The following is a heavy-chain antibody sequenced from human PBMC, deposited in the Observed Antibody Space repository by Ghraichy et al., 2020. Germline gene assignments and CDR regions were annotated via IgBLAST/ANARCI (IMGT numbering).Heavy chain of an antibody. J-gene: IGHJ2*01. CDR1: GFTFSSYG. CDR3: AKGGFDL. V-gene: IGHV3-30*02. Sequence: GESLNISCEASGFTFSSYGMHWVRQSPDKGLEWVAFIRYDGSTKYYADSVKGRFTISRDSSKNTLYLQMNSLRSEDTAVYYCAKGGFDLWGRGTLVTVSS. CDR2: IRYDGSTK.